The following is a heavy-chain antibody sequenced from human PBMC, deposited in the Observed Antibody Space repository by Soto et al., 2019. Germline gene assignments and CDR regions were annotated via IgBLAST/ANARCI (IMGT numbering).Heavy chain of an antibody. CDR2: IYSSGST. Sequence: ETLSLTCIVSGGSISSYYWSWIRQPAGRGLEWIGRIYSSGSTNYDPSLKSRVTMSVDTSKNQFSLKLSSVTAADTAVYYCARDQRRTGTSYYYFDYWGQGILVTVSS. D-gene: IGHD1-7*01. V-gene: IGHV4-4*07. CDR1: GGSISSYY. J-gene: IGHJ4*02. CDR3: ARDQRRTGTSYYYFDY.